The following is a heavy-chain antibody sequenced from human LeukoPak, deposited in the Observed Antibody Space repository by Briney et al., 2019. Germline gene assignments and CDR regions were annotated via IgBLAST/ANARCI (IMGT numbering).Heavy chain of an antibody. Sequence: ASVKVSCKASGYTFTSYYMHWVRQAPGQGLEWMGIINPSGGSTSYAQKFQGRVTMTRNTSISTAYMELSSLRSEDTAVYYCARGPPLHDYGDYWGQGTLVTVSS. CDR1: GYTFTSYY. CDR3: ARGPPLHDYGDY. V-gene: IGHV1-46*01. D-gene: IGHD4-11*01. J-gene: IGHJ4*02. CDR2: INPSGGST.